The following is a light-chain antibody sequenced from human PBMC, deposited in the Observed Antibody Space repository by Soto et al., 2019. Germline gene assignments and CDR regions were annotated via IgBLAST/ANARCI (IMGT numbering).Light chain of an antibody. CDR2: NVS. Sequence: QSALTQPASVSGSPGQSITISCTGTSSDVGGYNYVSWYQQHLGKAPKLIIYNVSNRPSGVSNRFSGSKSGNTASLTISGLQAEDEGHYYCSSFTSSNTVLFGGGTKLTVL. V-gene: IGLV2-14*01. J-gene: IGLJ2*01. CDR1: SSDVGGYNY. CDR3: SSFTSSNTVL.